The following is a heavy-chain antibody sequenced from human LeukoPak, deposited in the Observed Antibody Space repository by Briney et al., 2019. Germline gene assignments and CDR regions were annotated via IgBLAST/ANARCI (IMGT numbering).Heavy chain of an antibody. D-gene: IGHD1-7*01. V-gene: IGHV4-61*01. CDR1: GGSVSSGSYY. CDR2: IYYSGST. J-gene: IGHJ5*02. Sequence: PSETLSLTCTVSGGSVSSGSYYWSWIRQPPGKGLEWIAYIYYSGSTNYNPSLKSRVTISADKSKDQFSLNLISVTAADTAVYYCARYNWNFGLDPWGQGTLVTVSS. CDR3: ARYNWNFGLDP.